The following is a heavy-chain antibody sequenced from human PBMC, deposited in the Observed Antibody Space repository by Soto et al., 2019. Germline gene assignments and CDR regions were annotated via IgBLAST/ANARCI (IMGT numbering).Heavy chain of an antibody. CDR1: GGTFSSYA. CDR3: ARRIDCSSTSCYARNWFDP. CDR2: IIPIFGTA. D-gene: IGHD2-2*01. Sequence: QVQLVQSGAEVKKPGSSVKVSCKASGGTFSSYAISWVRQAPGQGLEWMGGIIPIFGTANYAQKFQGRVTITADECTSTDYMELSSLRSEDTAVYYCARRIDCSSTSCYARNWFDPWGQGTLVTVSS. V-gene: IGHV1-69*01. J-gene: IGHJ5*02.